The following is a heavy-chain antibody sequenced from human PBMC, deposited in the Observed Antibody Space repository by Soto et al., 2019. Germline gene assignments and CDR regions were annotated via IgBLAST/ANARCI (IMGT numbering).Heavy chain of an antibody. V-gene: IGHV2-5*02. CDR2: IFWDDDK. CDR1: EVSVDTRGVG. Sequence: QITLKESGPTLVKPTQTLTLTCSLSEVSVDTRGVGIGWIRQPPGKALEWLALIFWDDDKRYRPSLKSRLTIARDTSKNQVVLTMTDMGPVDTATYYCAHTEGASWYFDLLGRGTLVTVSS. CDR3: AHTEGASWYFDL. J-gene: IGHJ2*01.